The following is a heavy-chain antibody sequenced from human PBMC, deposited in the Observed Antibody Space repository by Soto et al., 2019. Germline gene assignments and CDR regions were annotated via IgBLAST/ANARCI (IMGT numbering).Heavy chain of an antibody. CDR2: ISGGGSTT. CDR3: AKARKYSSPYDS. Sequence: EVQLLESGGGLVQPGGSLRLSCATSGFMFGSYAMNWVRQAPGRGLEWVSVISGGGSTTNYADSVRGRFTTSRDSSTDTVYLPMYSLRVDDTAVYYCAKARKYSSPYDSWGQGTLVTVSS. CDR1: GFMFGSYA. D-gene: IGHD6-19*01. V-gene: IGHV3-23*01. J-gene: IGHJ5*01.